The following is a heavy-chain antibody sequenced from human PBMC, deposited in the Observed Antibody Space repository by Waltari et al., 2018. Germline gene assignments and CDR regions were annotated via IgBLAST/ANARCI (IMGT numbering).Heavy chain of an antibody. J-gene: IGHJ6*02. D-gene: IGHD3-22*01. CDR3: ARDRSGGYPSYNFDV. CDR2: IYHTGST. CDR1: GASITADY. Sequence: QVQLQESGPGLVKPSETLSLTCSVSGASITADYWSWLRQPPGKGFEWIGYIYHTGSTNYSPSLNGRITRSIDVSGNQFSLSLTSVTAADTAVYFCARDRSGGYPSYNFDVWGQGTTVTVSS. V-gene: IGHV4-59*01.